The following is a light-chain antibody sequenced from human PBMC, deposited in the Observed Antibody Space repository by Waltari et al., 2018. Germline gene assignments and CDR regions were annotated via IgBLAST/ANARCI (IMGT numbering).Light chain of an antibody. CDR3: HSRKGSDNQVV. CDR1: SLRTSY. CDR2: GKE. J-gene: IGLJ3*02. V-gene: IGLV3-19*01. Sequence: SSELTQGPDVSVALGQTVKITCQGDSLRTSYASWYQVKPGQAPVLVLFGKEKRPSGIPDRISGYSSGTTSSLTITGAQAEDEADYYCHSRKGSDNQVVFGGGTKLTDL.